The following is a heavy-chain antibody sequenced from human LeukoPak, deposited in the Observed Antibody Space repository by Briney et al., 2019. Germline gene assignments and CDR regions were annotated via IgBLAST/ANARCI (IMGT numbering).Heavy chain of an antibody. V-gene: IGHV3-74*01. J-gene: IGHJ4*02. CDR1: GFTFSSGW. D-gene: IGHD5-18*01. CDR2: ISGDGSST. CDR3: AREGYSYGYFFDY. Sequence: GGSLRLSCAASGFTFSSGWMVWVRQPPGKGLVWVSRISGDGSSTSYADSVKGRFTISRDNSKNTLYLQMNSLRAEDTAVYYCAREGYSYGYFFDYWGQGTLVTVSS.